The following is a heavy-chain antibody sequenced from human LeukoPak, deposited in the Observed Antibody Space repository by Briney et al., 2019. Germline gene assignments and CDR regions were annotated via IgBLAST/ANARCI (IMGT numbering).Heavy chain of an antibody. Sequence: SGGSLRLSCAVSGFTSNTPWLTWVRQAPGKGPEWVADMRQDGSDMYYLDSVRGRFIISGNIVKNSVSLHMNRLTVEDTAMYYCVAYKFLHSWPAFDFWGRGTMVTVSS. V-gene: IGHV3-7*01. D-gene: IGHD6-13*01. CDR1: GFTSNTPW. J-gene: IGHJ3*01. CDR3: VAYKFLHSWPAFDF. CDR2: MRQDGSDM.